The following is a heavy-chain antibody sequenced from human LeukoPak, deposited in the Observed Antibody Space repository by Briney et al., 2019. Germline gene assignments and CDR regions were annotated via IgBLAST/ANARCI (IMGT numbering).Heavy chain of an antibody. Sequence: GGSLRLSCAASGFTVSSNYMSWVRQAPGKGLEWVSVIYSGGSTYYADSVKGRFTISRDNSKNTPYLQMNSLRAEDTAVYYCVRELTLYDSSGYSDHDAFDIWGQGTMVTVSS. CDR3: VRELTLYDSSGYSDHDAFDI. J-gene: IGHJ3*02. CDR2: IYSGGST. V-gene: IGHV3-66*01. D-gene: IGHD3-22*01. CDR1: GFTVSSNY.